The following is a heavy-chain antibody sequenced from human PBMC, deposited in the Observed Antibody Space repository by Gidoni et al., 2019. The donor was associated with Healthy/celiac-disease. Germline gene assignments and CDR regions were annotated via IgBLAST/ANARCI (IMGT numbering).Heavy chain of an antibody. V-gene: IGHV3-21*01. D-gene: IGHD3-10*01. J-gene: IGHJ4*02. CDR3: ARGGYGSGSYQRSPFDY. Sequence: EVQLVESGGGLVKPGGSLRLSCAASGSTFSSYSMNWARQAQGKGLEGVSSISSSSSYIYYADSVKGRFTISRDNAKNSLYLQMNSLRAEDTAVYYCARGGYGSGSYQRSPFDYWGQGTLVTVSS. CDR2: ISSSSSYI. CDR1: GSTFSSYS.